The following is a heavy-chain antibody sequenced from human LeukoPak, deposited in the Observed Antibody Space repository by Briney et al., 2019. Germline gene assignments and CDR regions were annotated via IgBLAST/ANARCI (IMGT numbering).Heavy chain of an antibody. CDR2: IKTDGSTT. J-gene: IGHJ6*02. CDR3: AREYGDYLAGYGMDV. D-gene: IGHD4-17*01. V-gene: IGHV3-74*01. CDR1: GFTFSSSW. Sequence: GGSLRLSCAVSGFTFSSSWMHWVRQAPGKGLVWVSHIKTDGSTTAYADSVKGRFTISRDNSKNTLYLQMNSLRAEDTAVYYCAREYGDYLAGYGMDVWGQGTTVTVSS.